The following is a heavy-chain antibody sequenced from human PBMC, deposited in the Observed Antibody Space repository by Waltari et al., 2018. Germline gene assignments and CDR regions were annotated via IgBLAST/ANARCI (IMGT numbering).Heavy chain of an antibody. CDR2: IKQDGTEK. CDR1: GFTFSTYS. Sequence: EVQLVESGGGLVQPGGSLRLSCAVSGFTFSTYSMTLVRQAPGKGREWVANIKQDGTEKYYVDSVKGRFSIARDNGKNLLYLHMNSLRADDTAVYYCARDEMHRTTWYHFWGQGTQVTVSS. D-gene: IGHD6-13*01. CDR3: ARDEMHRTTWYHF. V-gene: IGHV3-7*04. J-gene: IGHJ4*02.